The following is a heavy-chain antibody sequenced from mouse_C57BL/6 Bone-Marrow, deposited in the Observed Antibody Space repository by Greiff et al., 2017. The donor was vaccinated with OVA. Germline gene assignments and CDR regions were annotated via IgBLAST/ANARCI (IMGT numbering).Heavy chain of an antibody. CDR3: ARAKNHEGFAY. Sequence: QVQLKQSGAELVRPGTSVKVSCKASGYAFTNYLIEWVKQRPGQGLEWIGVINPGSGGTNYNEKFKGKATLTADKSSSTAYMQLSSLTSEDSAVYFCARAKNHEGFAYWGQGTLVTVSA. V-gene: IGHV1-54*01. CDR2: INPGSGGT. CDR1: GYAFTNYL. J-gene: IGHJ3*01.